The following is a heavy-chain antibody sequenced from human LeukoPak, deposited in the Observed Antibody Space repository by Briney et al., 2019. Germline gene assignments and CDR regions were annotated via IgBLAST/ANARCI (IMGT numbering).Heavy chain of an antibody. CDR1: GFTFSSYA. V-gene: IGHV3-23*01. Sequence: GGSLRLSCAASGFTFSSYAMSWVRQAPGKGLEWVSAISGSGGSTYYADSVKGRFTISRDNSKNTLYLQMNSLRAEDTAVYYCARWVEITMIPGYFDYWGQGTLVTVSS. CDR3: ARWVEITMIPGYFDY. CDR2: ISGSGGST. J-gene: IGHJ4*02. D-gene: IGHD3-22*01.